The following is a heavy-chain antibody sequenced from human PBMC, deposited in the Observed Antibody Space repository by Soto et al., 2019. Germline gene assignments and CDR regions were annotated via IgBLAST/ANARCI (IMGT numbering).Heavy chain of an antibody. J-gene: IGHJ4*02. D-gene: IGHD2-21*01. CDR1: GGSISGSY. CDR2: VYYTGST. V-gene: IGHV4-59*01. CDR3: ARSVALRGEHIDX. Sequence: AETLSLTCSVSGGSISGSYWSWIRQSPGTGLEWLGYVYYTGSTNYSPSLRSRVSISVETSKNEFSLRLSSVTAADTAVYFCARSVALRGEHIDXWGQGTQVTVSX.